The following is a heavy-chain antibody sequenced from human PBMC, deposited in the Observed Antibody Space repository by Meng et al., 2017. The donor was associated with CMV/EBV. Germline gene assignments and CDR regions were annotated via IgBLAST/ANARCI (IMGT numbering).Heavy chain of an antibody. Sequence: GESLMISCAASGFTFSSYAMSWVRQAPGKGLEWVSAISGSGGSTYYADSVKGRFTISRDNSKNTLYLQMNSLRAEDTAVYYCAKVGAVAGSYESPFGYWGQGTLVTVSS. CDR3: AKVGAVAGSYESPFGY. CDR1: GFTFSSYA. V-gene: IGHV3-23*01. CDR2: ISGSGGST. D-gene: IGHD1-26*01. J-gene: IGHJ4*02.